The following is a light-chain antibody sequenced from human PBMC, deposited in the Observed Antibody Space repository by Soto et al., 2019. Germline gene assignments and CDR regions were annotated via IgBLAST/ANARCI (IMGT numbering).Light chain of an antibody. J-gene: IGKJ1*01. Sequence: DIQMTKSPSTLTASPGDRATTTCRASQSISSCLAWYQQKPGKAPKLLIYAASSLQSGVPSRFRGSRSGTEFTLTVSSLQPEDFATYYCLQGHDVSWTFGQGTKVDI. CDR3: LQGHDVSWT. CDR1: QSISSC. V-gene: IGKV1-5*01. CDR2: AAS.